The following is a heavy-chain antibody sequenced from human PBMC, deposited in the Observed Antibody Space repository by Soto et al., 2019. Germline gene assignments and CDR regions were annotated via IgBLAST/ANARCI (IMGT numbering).Heavy chain of an antibody. Sequence: QVQLVQSGAEVKKPGASVKVSCKASGYTFTSYYMHWVRQAPGQGLEWMGIINPSGGNTSYAQKFQGRVTMTRDTSTSTVYMELSSLRSEDTAVYYCARASVLELGFDYWGQGTLVTVSS. J-gene: IGHJ4*02. D-gene: IGHD1-7*01. V-gene: IGHV1-46*03. CDR1: GYTFTSYY. CDR2: INPSGGNT. CDR3: ARASVLELGFDY.